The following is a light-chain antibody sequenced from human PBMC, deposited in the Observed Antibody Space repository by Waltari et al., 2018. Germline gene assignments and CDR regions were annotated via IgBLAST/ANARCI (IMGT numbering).Light chain of an antibody. V-gene: IGLV1-47*01. Sequence: QSILTQPTSASGTPGQRVTISCSGSSPNIGSNSVSWYQEVPGTAPKLLIYRNTRRPSGFPDRFSGSKSGTSASLAISGLRSEDEAHYYCAAGDDSLGGHMVFGGGTKLTVL. CDR1: SPNIGSNS. CDR2: RNT. CDR3: AAGDDSLGGHMV. J-gene: IGLJ2*01.